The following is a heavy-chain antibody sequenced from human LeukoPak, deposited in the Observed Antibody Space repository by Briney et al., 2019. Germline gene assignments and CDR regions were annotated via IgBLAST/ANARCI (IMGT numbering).Heavy chain of an antibody. J-gene: IGHJ4*02. V-gene: IGHV3-74*01. CDR3: ARGPYSSGSSADY. CDR1: GFTFSSYW. Sequence: PGGSLRLSCAASGFTFSSYWMHWVRQAPGKGLVWVSHINSDGSSTTYADSVKGRFTISRDNAKNSLYLQMNSLRAEDTAVYYCARGPYSSGSSADYWGQGTLVTVSS. D-gene: IGHD6-19*01. CDR2: INSDGSST.